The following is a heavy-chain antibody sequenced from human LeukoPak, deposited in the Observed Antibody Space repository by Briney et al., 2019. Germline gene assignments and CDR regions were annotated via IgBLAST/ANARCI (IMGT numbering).Heavy chain of an antibody. CDR2: IRGSDGST. CDR3: AKAGHFYYYDMDV. Sequence: SGGSLRLSCAASGFTFRSYTMSWVRQAPGKGLEWVSAIRGSDGSTYHADSVKGRFTISRDNSKNTLSLQMSSLRAEDTAVYYCAKAGHFYYYDMDVWGQGTTVSVSS. CDR1: GFTFRSYT. J-gene: IGHJ6*02. V-gene: IGHV3-23*01.